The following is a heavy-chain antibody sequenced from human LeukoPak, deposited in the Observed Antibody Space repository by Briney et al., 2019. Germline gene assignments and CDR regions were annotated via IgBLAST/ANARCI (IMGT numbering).Heavy chain of an antibody. CDR3: AKDGAPDYGHSREGPLFDY. D-gene: IGHD4-17*01. CDR2: ISWNSGSI. J-gene: IGHJ4*02. Sequence: PGGSLRLSCAASGFTFDDYAMHWVRQAPGKGLEWVSGISWNSGSIGYADSVKGRFTISRDNAKNSLYLQMNSLRAEDTALYYCAKDGAPDYGHSREGPLFDYWGQGTLVTVSS. V-gene: IGHV3-9*01. CDR1: GFTFDDYA.